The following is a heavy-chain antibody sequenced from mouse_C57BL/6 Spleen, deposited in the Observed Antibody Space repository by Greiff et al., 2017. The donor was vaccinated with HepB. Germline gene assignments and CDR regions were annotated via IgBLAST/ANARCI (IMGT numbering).Heavy chain of an antibody. CDR2: IYPGDGDT. Sequence: QVQLKESGPELVKPGASVKISCKASGYAFSSSWMNWVKQRPGKGLEWIGRIYPGDGDTNYNGKFKGKATLTADKSSSTAYMQLSSLTSEDSAVYFCARGGAYGYDVGNYFDYWGQGTTLTVSS. CDR1: GYAFSSSW. D-gene: IGHD2-2*01. J-gene: IGHJ2*01. V-gene: IGHV1-82*01. CDR3: ARGGAYGYDVGNYFDY.